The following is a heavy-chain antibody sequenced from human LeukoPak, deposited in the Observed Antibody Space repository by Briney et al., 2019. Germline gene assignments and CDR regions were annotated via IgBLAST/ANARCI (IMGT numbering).Heavy chain of an antibody. CDR2: IWYDGSNK. CDR1: GFTFSNYG. J-gene: IGHJ6*02. CDR3: ARGATVTTFVSSQRDYYYYHGMDV. V-gene: IGHV3-33*01. Sequence: GGSLRLSCAASGFTFSNYGMHWVRQAPGKGLEWVAVIWYDGSNKYYADSVKGRFTISRDNSKNTLYLQMNSLRAEDTAVYYCARGATVTTFVSSQRDYYYYHGMDVWGQGTTDTVSS. D-gene: IGHD4-17*01.